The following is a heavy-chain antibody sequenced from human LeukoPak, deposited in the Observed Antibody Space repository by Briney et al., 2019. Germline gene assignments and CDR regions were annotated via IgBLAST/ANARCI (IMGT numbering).Heavy chain of an antibody. CDR2: INEGGNEK. Sequence: GGSLRLSCAASGFTFRNYWMSWVRQVPGKGLEWVVNINEGGNEKNYVDSVKGRFTASRDNAQNSLYLQMNSLRVEDTAVYYCARHPDSNWDYWGQGTLVTVSS. V-gene: IGHV3-7*03. J-gene: IGHJ4*02. CDR3: ARHPDSNWDY. CDR1: GFTFRNYW. D-gene: IGHD6-13*01.